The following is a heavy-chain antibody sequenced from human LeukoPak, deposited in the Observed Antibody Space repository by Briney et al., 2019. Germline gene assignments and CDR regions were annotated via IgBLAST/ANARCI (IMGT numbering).Heavy chain of an antibody. V-gene: IGHV5-51*01. CDR2: IYPSDSDT. J-gene: IGHJ4*02. CDR3: ARPDDSSHTWFHFDY. Sequence: GESLKISCKGSGYSFTNYWIGWVRQMPGKGLEWMGIIYPSDSDTRYSPSFQGQVTISADKSISTAYLQWSSLKASDTAMYYCARPDDSSHTWFHFDYWGQGTLVTVSS. D-gene: IGHD4-11*01. CDR1: GYSFTNYW.